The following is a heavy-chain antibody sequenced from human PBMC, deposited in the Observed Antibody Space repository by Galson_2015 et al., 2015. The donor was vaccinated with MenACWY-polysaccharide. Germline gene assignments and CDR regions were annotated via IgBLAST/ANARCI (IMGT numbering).Heavy chain of an antibody. V-gene: IGHV1-69*02. J-gene: IGHJ4*02. CDR3: ARADCSGNSCYCAY. D-gene: IGHD2-15*01. Sequence: SVKVSCKASGGSFSIFSFNWVRQAPGQGLEWMGRIIPGLDKPNYAPKFLGRATIIADTSTGTAYMELSSLRSEDTAVYYCARADCSGNSCYCAYWGQGTL. CDR1: GGSFSIFS. CDR2: IIPGLDKP.